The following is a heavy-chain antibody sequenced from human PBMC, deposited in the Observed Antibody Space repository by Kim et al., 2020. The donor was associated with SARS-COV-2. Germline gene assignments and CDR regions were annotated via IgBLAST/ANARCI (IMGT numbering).Heavy chain of an antibody. J-gene: IGHJ1*01. Sequence: GGSLRLSCAASGFTFSSFSMNWVRQAPGKGLEWVSSISRTSNYIYYADSVKGRFTISRDNAENSLYLQMNSLRADDTAVYYCARDLRVGGYHEHFQHWG. V-gene: IGHV3-21*01. CDR1: GFTFSSFS. CDR3: ARDLRVGGYHEHFQH. CDR2: ISRTSNYI. D-gene: IGHD2-15*01.